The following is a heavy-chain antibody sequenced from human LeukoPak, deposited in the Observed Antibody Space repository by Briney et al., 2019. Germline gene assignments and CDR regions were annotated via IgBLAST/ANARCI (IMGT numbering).Heavy chain of an antibody. J-gene: IGHJ4*02. V-gene: IGHV3-48*01. CDR2: ISSSSSTI. Sequence: PGGSLRLPCSASGFTFSSYSMNWVRQAPGKGLEWVSYISSSSSTIYYADSVKGRFTISRDNAKNSLYLQMNSLRAENTAVYYCAREGSGSGVDYWGQGTLVTVSS. CDR3: AREGSGSGVDY. D-gene: IGHD3-10*01. CDR1: GFTFSSYS.